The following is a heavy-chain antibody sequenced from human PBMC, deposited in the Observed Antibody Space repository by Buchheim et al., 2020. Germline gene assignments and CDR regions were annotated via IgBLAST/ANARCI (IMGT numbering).Heavy chain of an antibody. J-gene: IGHJ4*02. CDR3: ARPTVTQETRYLDH. CDR1: GFTFKSYS. V-gene: IGHV3-30-3*01. CDR2: MLHDGGDK. Sequence: QVQLVESGGGVVQPGGSVRLPCPAPGFTFKSYSMHWVRQPPGTGLEWVVVMLHDGGDKHYAQFVQRRFSIPRDNSINSLYLQMNGLRPGDTAVYHCARPTVTQETRYLDHWGLRT. D-gene: IGHD4-17*01.